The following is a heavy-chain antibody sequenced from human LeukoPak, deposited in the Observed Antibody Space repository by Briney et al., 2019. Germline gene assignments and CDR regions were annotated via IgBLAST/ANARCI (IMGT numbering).Heavy chain of an antibody. CDR1: GGSFSGYD. CDR3: ATYRQIPVPFEF. J-gene: IGHJ4*02. CDR2: INHSEST. V-gene: IGHV4-34*01. Sequence: SETLSLTCGVYGGSFSGYDWSWIRQPPGKGLEWIGEINHSESTNYNPSLKSRVTISVDTSKNQFSLKLSSVTAADTATYYCATYRQIPVPFEFWGQGTLVTVSS. D-gene: IGHD1-1*01.